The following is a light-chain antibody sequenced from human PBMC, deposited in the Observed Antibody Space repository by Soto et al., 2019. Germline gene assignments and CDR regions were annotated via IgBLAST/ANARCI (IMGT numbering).Light chain of an antibody. V-gene: IGLV2-23*02. CDR2: EVS. Sequence: ALTQPASVSGSPGQSITISCTGTSSDVGSYNLVSWYQQHPGKAPKLMIYEVSKRPSGVSNRFSGSKSGNTASLTISGLQAEDEADYYCCSYAGSKGVVFGGGTKLTVL. CDR1: SSDVGSYNL. CDR3: CSYAGSKGVV. J-gene: IGLJ2*01.